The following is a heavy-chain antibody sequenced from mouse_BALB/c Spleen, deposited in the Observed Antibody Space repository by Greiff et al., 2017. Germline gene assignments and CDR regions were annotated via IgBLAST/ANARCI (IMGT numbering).Heavy chain of an antibody. Sequence: QVHVKQSGAELAKPGASVKMSCKASGYTFTSYWMHWVKQRPGQGLEWIGYINPSTGYTEYNQKFKDKATLTADKSSSTAYMQLSSLTSEDSAVYYCARWGIKGYDVGFAYWGQGTLVTVSA. D-gene: IGHD2-2*01. CDR1: GYTFTSYW. J-gene: IGHJ3*01. CDR3: ARWGIKGYDVGFAY. CDR2: INPSTGYT. V-gene: IGHV1-7*01.